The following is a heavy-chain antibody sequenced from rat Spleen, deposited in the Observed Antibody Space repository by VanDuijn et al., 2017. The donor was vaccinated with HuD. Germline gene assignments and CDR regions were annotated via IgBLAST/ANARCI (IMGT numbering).Heavy chain of an antibody. CDR1: GFTFSDYA. D-gene: IGHD4-4*01. V-gene: IGHV5-17*01. CDR3: AVAGFGY. Sequence: EVQLVESGGGLVQPGRSLKLSCAVSGFTFSDYAMAWVRQAPKKGLEWVATIVYDGSRIYYRDSVKGRFTISRDNAENTVYLQMNSLRSEDTATYYCAVAGFGYWGQGVIVTVSS. J-gene: IGHJ2*01. CDR2: IVYDGSRI.